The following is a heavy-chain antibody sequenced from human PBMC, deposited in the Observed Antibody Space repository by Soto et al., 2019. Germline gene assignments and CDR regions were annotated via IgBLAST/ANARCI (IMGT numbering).Heavy chain of an antibody. D-gene: IGHD6-19*01. Sequence: SETLCLTCTVSGGSISSGDYYWSWIRQPPGKGLEWVGYIYYSGSTYYNPSLKSRVTISVDTSKNQFSLKLSSVTAADTAVYYCARGRQWLGDYWGQGTLVTVSS. CDR1: GGSISSGDYY. CDR3: ARGRQWLGDY. V-gene: IGHV4-30-4*01. CDR2: IYYSGST. J-gene: IGHJ4*02.